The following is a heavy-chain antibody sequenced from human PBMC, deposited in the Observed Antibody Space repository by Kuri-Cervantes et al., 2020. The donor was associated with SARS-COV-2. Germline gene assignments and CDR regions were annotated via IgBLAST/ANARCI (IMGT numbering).Heavy chain of an antibody. D-gene: IGHD2-15*01. CDR2: IYYDGSG. Sequence: GSLRLSCTVSGGSISSGSYYWSWIRQPPGQGLEWIGSIYYDGSGHYNPSLKSRVTISVDTSKNQFSLKLSLVTAADTAVYYCARRVSPLAASNWFDPWGQGTLVTVSS. CDR3: ARRVSPLAASNWFDP. CDR1: GGSISSGSYY. V-gene: IGHV4-39*01. J-gene: IGHJ5*02.